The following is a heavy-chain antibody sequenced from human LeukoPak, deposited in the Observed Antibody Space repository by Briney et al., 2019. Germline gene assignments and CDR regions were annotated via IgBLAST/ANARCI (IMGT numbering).Heavy chain of an antibody. D-gene: IGHD6-19*01. CDR1: GGSISSYY. CDR2: SHNSGIS. CDR3: ARGGWSLDY. Sequence: SETLSLTCTVSGGSISSYYWSWIRQPPGKGLEWIGYSHNSGISDYNPSLKSRVTMSVDTSKNQFSLKLSSVTAADTAVYYCARGGWSLDYWGQGALVTVSS. J-gene: IGHJ4*02. V-gene: IGHV4-59*08.